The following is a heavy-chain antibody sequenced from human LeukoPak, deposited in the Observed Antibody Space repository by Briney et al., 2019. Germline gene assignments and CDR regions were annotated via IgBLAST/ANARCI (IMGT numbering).Heavy chain of an antibody. V-gene: IGHV4-39*07. CDR1: GGSISNNIYY. CDR2: IYYSGST. CDR3: ARDYCSGGSCYSGAFDI. D-gene: IGHD2-15*01. J-gene: IGHJ3*02. Sequence: SETLSLTCSVSGGSISNNIYYWGWIRQPPGKGLEWIGNIYYSGSTYYNPSLKSRVIISVDTSKNQFSLKMSSVTAADTAVYYCARDYCSGGSCYSGAFDIWGQGTMVTVSS.